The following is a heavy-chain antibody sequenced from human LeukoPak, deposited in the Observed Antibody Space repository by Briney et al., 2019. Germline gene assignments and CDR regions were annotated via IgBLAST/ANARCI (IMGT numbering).Heavy chain of an antibody. CDR1: GYTFTNYY. D-gene: IGHD3-22*01. CDR2: VSPSSGHT. V-gene: IGHV1-18*04. J-gene: IGHJ3*01. Sequence: ASVKVSCKASGYTFTNYYMHWVRQAPGQGLEWVGWVSPSSGHTNYTQNLQDRVTMTTDTPTNTAYMELRSLRSDDTAVYYCARDLIVVVGDVFDLWGQGTMVTVSS. CDR3: ARDLIVVVGDVFDL.